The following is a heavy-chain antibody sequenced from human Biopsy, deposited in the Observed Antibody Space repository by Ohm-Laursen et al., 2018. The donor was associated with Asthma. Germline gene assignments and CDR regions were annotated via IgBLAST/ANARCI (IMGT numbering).Heavy chain of an antibody. CDR1: GGSFTHYF. D-gene: IGHD6-19*01. J-gene: IGHJ1*01. CDR3: VRGEEVAGTYFKD. CDR2: INYRGDT. Sequence: GTLSLTCAISGGSFTHYFWIWIRQPPGKGLEWIGEINYRGDTNYNPSLESRVSISVDTSTYHFSLRLNSVTAADTAVYYCVRGEEVAGTYFKDWDQGTLVTVSS. V-gene: IGHV4-34*01.